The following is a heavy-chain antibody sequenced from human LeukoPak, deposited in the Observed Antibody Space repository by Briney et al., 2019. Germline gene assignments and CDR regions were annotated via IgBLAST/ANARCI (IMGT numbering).Heavy chain of an antibody. D-gene: IGHD3-3*01. CDR2: MYHSGGT. CDR1: GYSISSCAD. Sequence: KASETLSLTCAVSGYSISSCADWGWIRQPPGKGLEWVGIMYHSGGTYYNLSVKSRFTISGDRSKNPFSLKLSSVAAADTAVYYCARAPYDSWSGRDFDCWGQGTLVNVSS. CDR3: ARAPYDSWSGRDFDC. V-gene: IGHV4-38-2*01. J-gene: IGHJ4*02.